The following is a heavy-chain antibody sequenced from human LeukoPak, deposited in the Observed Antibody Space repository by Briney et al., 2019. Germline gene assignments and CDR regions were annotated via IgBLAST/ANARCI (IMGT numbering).Heavy chain of an antibody. CDR1: GGSFSGYY. CDR3: ARRGYSYGRGEGWFDP. CDR2: INHSGST. D-gene: IGHD5-18*01. V-gene: IGHV4-34*01. J-gene: IGHJ5*02. Sequence: SETLSLTCAVYGGSFSGYYWSWIRQPPGKGLEWIGEINHSGSTNYNPSLKSRVTISVDTSKNQFSLKLSSVTAADTAVYYCARRGYSYGRGEGWFDPWGQGTLVTVSS.